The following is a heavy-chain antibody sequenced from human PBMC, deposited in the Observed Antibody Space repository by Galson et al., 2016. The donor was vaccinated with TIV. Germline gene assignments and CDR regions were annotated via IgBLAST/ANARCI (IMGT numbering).Heavy chain of an antibody. D-gene: IGHD3-16*01. V-gene: IGHV3-21*01. CDR3: ARDHPQGWGFDC. Sequence: SLRLSCAASGFTFSSLSMHWVRQPPGKGLEWVSSISNTGSFKHYPDSLKSQFTISRDNAKNSVFLQMNSLRAEDTAVYYCARDHPQGWGFDCWGQGTLVTVSS. CDR1: GFTFSSLS. J-gene: IGHJ4*02. CDR2: ISNTGSFK.